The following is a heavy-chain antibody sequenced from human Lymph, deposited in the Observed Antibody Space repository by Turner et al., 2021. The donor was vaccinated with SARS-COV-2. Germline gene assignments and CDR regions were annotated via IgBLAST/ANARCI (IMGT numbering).Heavy chain of an antibody. CDR2: MNPNCGNT. V-gene: IGHV1-8*02. Sequence: QVQLVQSGAEVKKPVASVKVSCKAPGYTFTSYDIKWVRQSTGQGLEWMEWMNPNCGNTGYAQKFQGRVTMTRNTSISTAYMELSSLRSEDTAVYYCARGRYSGGGMDVWGQGTTVTVSS. CDR3: ARGRYSGGGMDV. J-gene: IGHJ6*02. CDR1: GYTFTSYD. D-gene: IGHD1-26*01.